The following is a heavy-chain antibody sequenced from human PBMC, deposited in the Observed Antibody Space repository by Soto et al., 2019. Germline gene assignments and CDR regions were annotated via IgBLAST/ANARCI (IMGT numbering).Heavy chain of an antibody. V-gene: IGHV1-69*13. CDR2: IIPIFGTA. J-gene: IGHJ3*02. Sequence: QVQLVQSGAEVKNSGASVKVSCKASGGTFSSYAISWVRQAPGQGLEWVGGIIPIFGTANYAQKFQGRVTITADESTSTAYMELSSLRSEDTAVYYCAREGGGSGYLFAFDIWGQGTMVTVSS. CDR1: GGTFSSYA. CDR3: AREGGGSGYLFAFDI. D-gene: IGHD3-10*01.